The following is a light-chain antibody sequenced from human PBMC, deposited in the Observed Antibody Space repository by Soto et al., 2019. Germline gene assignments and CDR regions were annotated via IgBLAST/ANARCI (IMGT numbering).Light chain of an antibody. J-gene: IGKJ5*01. Sequence: AIRMTQSPSSLSASTVDRVTITFRASQGISSYLAWYQQKPGKAPKLLIYAASTLQSGVPSRFSGSGSGTDFTLTISCLQSEDFATYYCQQYYSYPGITFGQGTRLEIK. CDR1: QGISSY. CDR2: AAS. CDR3: QQYYSYPGIT. V-gene: IGKV1-8*01.